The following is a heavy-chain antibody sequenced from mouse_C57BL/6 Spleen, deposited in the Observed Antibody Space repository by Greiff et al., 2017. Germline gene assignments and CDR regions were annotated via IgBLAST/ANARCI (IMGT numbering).Heavy chain of an antibody. CDR3: ASSIYYDYLYDAMDY. Sequence: EVQGVESGGGLVQPGGSLKLSCAASGFTFSDYYMYWVRQTPEKRLEWVAYISNGGGSTYYPDTVKGRFTISRDNANNTLYLQMSRLKSEDTAMYYCASSIYYDYLYDAMDYWGQGTSVTVSS. J-gene: IGHJ4*01. CDR1: GFTFSDYY. D-gene: IGHD2-4*01. CDR2: ISNGGGST. V-gene: IGHV5-12*01.